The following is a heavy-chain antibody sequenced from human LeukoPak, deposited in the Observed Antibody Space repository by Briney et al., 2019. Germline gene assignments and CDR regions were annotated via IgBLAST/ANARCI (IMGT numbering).Heavy chain of an antibody. Sequence: ASVKVSCKASGYTFTGYYMHWVRQAPGQGLEWMGRINPNNGGTNYAQKFQGRVTMTRDTSISTAYMELSRLRSDDTAVYYCARVARVLRFLEWFKYGMDVWGQGTTVTVSS. D-gene: IGHD3-3*01. CDR1: GYTFTGYY. CDR3: ARVARVLRFLEWFKYGMDV. CDR2: INPNNGGT. J-gene: IGHJ6*02. V-gene: IGHV1-2*06.